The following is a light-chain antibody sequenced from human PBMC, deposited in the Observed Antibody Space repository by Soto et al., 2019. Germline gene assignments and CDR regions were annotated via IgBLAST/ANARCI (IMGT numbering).Light chain of an antibody. CDR1: QSISGW. J-gene: IGKJ1*01. CDR3: QEYNNYSWT. V-gene: IGKV1-5*02. Sequence: DIQMTQSPSTLSASVGDRVTIICRASQSISGWLAWYQQKPGKAPKVLIYDASTLESGVPTRFSGGGSGTEFTLTISSLQPDDIATYYCQEYNNYSWTFGQGTKVEIK. CDR2: DAS.